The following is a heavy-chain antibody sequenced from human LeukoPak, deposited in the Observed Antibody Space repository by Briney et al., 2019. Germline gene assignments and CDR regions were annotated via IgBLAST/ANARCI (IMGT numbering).Heavy chain of an antibody. Sequence: GSLRLSCAASGFTFSSYAMHWVRQPPGKGLEWIGEINHSGSTNYNPSLKSRVTISVDTSKNQFSLKLSSVTAADTAVYYCARWLQSLSAAGDWGQGTLATVSS. D-gene: IGHD5-24*01. J-gene: IGHJ4*02. CDR1: GFTFSSYA. CDR2: INHSGST. V-gene: IGHV4-34*01. CDR3: ARWLQSLSAAGD.